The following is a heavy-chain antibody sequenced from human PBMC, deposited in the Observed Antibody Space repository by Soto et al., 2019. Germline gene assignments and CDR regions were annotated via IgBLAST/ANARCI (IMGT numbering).Heavy chain of an antibody. CDR2: IYYSGST. V-gene: IGHV4-31*03. J-gene: IGHJ5*02. Sequence: TLSLTFTVSGGSLSSGCFSWSWIRQHPGKGLEWIGYIYYSGSTYYNPSPKSRVTISVDTSKNQSSLKLSSVTAADTSVYYCAGHSSGSGWASWFDPWGQGILVTVSS. CDR1: GGSLSSGCFS. D-gene: IGHD6-19*01. CDR3: AGHSSGSGWASWFDP.